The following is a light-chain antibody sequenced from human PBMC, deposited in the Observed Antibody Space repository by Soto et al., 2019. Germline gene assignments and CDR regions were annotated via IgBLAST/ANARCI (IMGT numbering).Light chain of an antibody. CDR3: QEGTSWPA. CDR1: QSLTSY. V-gene: IGKV3-15*01. Sequence: EIVMTQSPATLSVSPGETASLSCRASQSLTSYLAWYQQKPGQAPRLLIYGASTRATGIPARFTGSGSGTDFPPTISSMEPEDFAVYYCQEGTSWPAFGGGTKVDI. CDR2: GAS. J-gene: IGKJ4*01.